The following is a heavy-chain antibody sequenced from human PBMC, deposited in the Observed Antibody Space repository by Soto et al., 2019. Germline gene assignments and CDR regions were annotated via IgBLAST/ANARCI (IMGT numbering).Heavy chain of an antibody. CDR2: ISWNSGSI. CDR1: GFTFDDYA. V-gene: IGHV3-9*01. Sequence: GGSLRLSCAASGFTFDDYAMHWVRQAPGKGLEWVSGISWNSGSIGYADSVKGRFTISRDNAKNSLYLQMNSLRAEDTALYYCAKGYCSSTSCYFDYWGQGTLVTVSS. CDR3: AKGYCSSTSCYFDY. D-gene: IGHD2-2*01. J-gene: IGHJ4*02.